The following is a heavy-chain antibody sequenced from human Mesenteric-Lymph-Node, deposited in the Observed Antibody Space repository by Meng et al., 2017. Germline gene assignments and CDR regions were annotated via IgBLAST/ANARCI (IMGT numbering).Heavy chain of an antibody. CDR1: GHTFTTYY. V-gene: IGHV1-46*03. J-gene: IGHJ5*02. CDR3: ARDGCRTATCSAGGNWFDP. CDR2: INPSSGGT. D-gene: IGHD2-2*01. Sequence: QVQLVQSGAEVKKPGASVKVSCKASGHTFTTYYMHWVRQAPGQGLEWMGIINPSSGGTTYARKFRGRVTMTRDTSTSTVYMELSSLRSDDTAVYFCARDGCRTATCSAGGNWFDPWGQGTLVTVSS.